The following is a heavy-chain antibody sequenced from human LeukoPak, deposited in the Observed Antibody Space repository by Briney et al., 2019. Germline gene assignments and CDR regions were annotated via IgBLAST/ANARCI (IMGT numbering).Heavy chain of an antibody. CDR2: IYYSGST. V-gene: IGHV4-59*01. CDR3: ARDRFRIAARRLSWGGFDP. CDR1: GGSINGYY. D-gene: IGHD6-6*01. Sequence: SETLSLTCTVSGGSINGYYWSWIRQPPGKGLEWIGYIYYSGSTNYNPSLKSRVTISVDTSKNQFSLKLSSVTAADTAVYYCARDRFRIAARRLSWGGFDPWGQGTLVTVSS. J-gene: IGHJ5*02.